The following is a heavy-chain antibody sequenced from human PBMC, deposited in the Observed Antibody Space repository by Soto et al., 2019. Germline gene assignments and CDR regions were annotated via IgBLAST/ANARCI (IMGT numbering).Heavy chain of an antibody. CDR3: AREEYYYGSGAFFDY. D-gene: IGHD3-10*01. V-gene: IGHV1-69*08. J-gene: IGHJ4*02. Sequence: QVQLVQSGAEVKKPGSSVKVSCKASGGTFSSYTISWVRQAPGQGLEWMVRIIPILGIANYAQKFQGRVTITADKSTSKAYMELSSLRSEDTAVYYCAREEYYYGSGAFFDYWGQGTLVTVSS. CDR2: IIPILGIA. CDR1: GGTFSSYT.